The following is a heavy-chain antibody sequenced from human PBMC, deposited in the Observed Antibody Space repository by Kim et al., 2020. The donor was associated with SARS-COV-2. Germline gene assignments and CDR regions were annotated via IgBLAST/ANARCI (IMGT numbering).Heavy chain of an antibody. J-gene: IGHJ6*02. D-gene: IGHD6-6*01. CDR3: AKDHGQLDPPYYYGMDV. V-gene: IGHV3-23*01. Sequence: VKGRFTISRDNSKNTLYLQMNSLRAEDTAVYYCAKDHGQLDPPYYYGMDVWGQGTTVTVSS.